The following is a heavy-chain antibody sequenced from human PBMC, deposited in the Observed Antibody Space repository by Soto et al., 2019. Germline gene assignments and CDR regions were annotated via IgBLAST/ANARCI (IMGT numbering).Heavy chain of an antibody. D-gene: IGHD2-15*01. CDR2: LYNTGST. Sequence: SETLSLTCTVSGASISRYYWSWIRQSPGKGLEWIGYLYNTGSTIYNPSLKSRVTISVDTSKNQFSLKMNSVTAADTAVYYCVGGDKVVAADYWGQGTLVTVS. J-gene: IGHJ4*02. V-gene: IGHV4-59*01. CDR3: VGGDKVVAADY. CDR1: GASISRYY.